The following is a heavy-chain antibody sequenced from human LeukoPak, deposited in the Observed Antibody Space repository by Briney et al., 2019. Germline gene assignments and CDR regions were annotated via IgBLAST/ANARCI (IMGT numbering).Heavy chain of an antibody. D-gene: IGHD3-9*01. CDR1: GFTFSSYA. CDR2: ISGSGGST. J-gene: IGHJ4*02. V-gene: IGHV3-23*01. Sequence: PGGSLRLSCAASGFTFSSYAMSWVRQAPGQGLEWVSAISGSGGSTYYADSVKGRFTISRDNSKNTLYLQMNSLRAEDTAVYYCAKDSELRYFDWLSSFDYWGQGTLVTVSS. CDR3: AKDSELRYFDWLSSFDY.